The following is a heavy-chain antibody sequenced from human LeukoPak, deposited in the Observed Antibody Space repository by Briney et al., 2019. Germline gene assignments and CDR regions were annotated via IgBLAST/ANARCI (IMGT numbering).Heavy chain of an antibody. CDR1: GYTFTGYY. D-gene: IGHD6-13*01. Sequence: ASVKFSCKASGYTFTGYYMHWVRQAPGQGLEWMGWINANSGGTNYAQKFQGRVTMTRDTSISTAYMELSRLRSDDTAVYYCATLREASSWAFDPWGQGTLVTVSS. J-gene: IGHJ5*02. V-gene: IGHV1-2*02. CDR2: INANSGGT. CDR3: ATLREASSWAFDP.